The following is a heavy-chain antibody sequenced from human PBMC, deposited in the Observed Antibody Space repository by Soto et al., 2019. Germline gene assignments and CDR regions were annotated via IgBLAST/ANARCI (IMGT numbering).Heavy chain of an antibody. CDR2: INRDGSYT. CDR3: ARDEEYNPGFALDY. D-gene: IGHD6-6*01. J-gene: IGHJ4*02. CDR1: GFTFNDYW. V-gene: IGHV3-74*01. Sequence: EVQLVQSGGGLVQPGGSLRLSCAASGFTFNDYWMHWVRQVPGKGLEWVSHINRDGSYTWYADSVKGRFTISRDNAKNTVDLQMNSMRAEDTALYYCARDEEYNPGFALDYWGRGPRVTVSS.